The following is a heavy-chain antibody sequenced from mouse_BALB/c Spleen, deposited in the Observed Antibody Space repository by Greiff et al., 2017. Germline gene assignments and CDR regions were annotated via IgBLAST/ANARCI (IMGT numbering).Heavy chain of an antibody. CDR2: ISNGGGST. CDR3: ARHNYDGYHWYFDV. D-gene: IGHD2-3*01. J-gene: IGHJ1*01. CDR1: GFTFSSYT. V-gene: IGHV5-12-2*01. Sequence: DVHLVESGGGLVQPGGSLKLSCAASGFTFSSYTMSWVRQTPEKRLEWVAYISNGGGSTYYPDTVKGRFTISRDNAKNTLYLQMSSLKSEDTAMYYCARHNYDGYHWYFDVWGAGTTVTVSS.